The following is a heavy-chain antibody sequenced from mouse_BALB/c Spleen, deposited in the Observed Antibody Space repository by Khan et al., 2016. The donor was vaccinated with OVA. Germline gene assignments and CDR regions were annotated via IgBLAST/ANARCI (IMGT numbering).Heavy chain of an antibody. J-gene: IGHJ3*01. CDR2: MYYSGST. V-gene: IGHV3-1*02. CDR3: ARAGRCFPY. Sequence: EVQLQESGPDLVKPSQSLSLTCTVTDYSITSGYNWHWIRQFPGNILEWMGYMYYSGSTNYNPSLKSRISITRDTSKNQFFLQLNSVTTEDTATYYCARAGRCFPYWGQGTLVTVSA. CDR1: DYSITSGYN.